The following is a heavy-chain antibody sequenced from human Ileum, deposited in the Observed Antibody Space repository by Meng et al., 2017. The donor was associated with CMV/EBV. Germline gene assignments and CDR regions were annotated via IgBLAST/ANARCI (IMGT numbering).Heavy chain of an antibody. Sequence: ASVKVSCKASGYTFTSYDINWVRQDTGQGLEWMGWMNPNSGNTGYAQKFQGRVTMTRNTSISTAYMELSSLRSEDTAVYYCARGQGGYCSSSSCVFDPWGQGTLVTVSS. CDR3: ARGQGGYCSSSSCVFDP. V-gene: IGHV1-8*01. CDR2: MNPNSGNT. J-gene: IGHJ5*02. D-gene: IGHD2-2*01. CDR1: GYTFTSYD.